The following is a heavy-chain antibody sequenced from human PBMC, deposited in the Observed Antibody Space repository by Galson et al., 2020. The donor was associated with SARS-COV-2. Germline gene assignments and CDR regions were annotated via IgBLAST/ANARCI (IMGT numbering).Heavy chain of an antibody. CDR3: AKSLIEFLVACSHGPIDS. CDR1: GFGFSRFA. Sequence: GESLKISCAASGFGFSRFAMSWVRQAPGRGLEWVSAVTSRGVTKYYADSVKGRFAITRDNSKNTLSLQMNNLRADDTTVYFCAKSLIEFLVACSHGPIDSWCQGTLVTVSS. CDR2: VTSRGVTK. D-gene: IGHD2-15*01. V-gene: IGHV3-23*01. J-gene: IGHJ4*02.